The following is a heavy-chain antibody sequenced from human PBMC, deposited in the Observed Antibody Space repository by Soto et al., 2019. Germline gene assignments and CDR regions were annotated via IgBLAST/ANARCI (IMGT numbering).Heavy chain of an antibody. CDR1: GGTFSSYA. D-gene: IGHD5-12*01. CDR2: IIPIFGTA. J-gene: IGHJ5*02. CDR3: ARDLGDGYNFRFDP. Sequence: SVKVSCKASGGTFSSYAISWVRQAPGQGLEWMGGIIPIFGTANYAQKFQGRVTITADESTSTAYMELSSLRSEDTAVYYCARDLGDGYNFRFDPWGQGTLVTVSS. V-gene: IGHV1-69*13.